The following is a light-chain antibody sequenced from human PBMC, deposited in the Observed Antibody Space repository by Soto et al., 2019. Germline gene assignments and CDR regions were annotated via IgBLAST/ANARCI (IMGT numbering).Light chain of an antibody. Sequence: QSVLTQPPSVSAAPGQKVTVSCSGSRSNIGKNYVSWYQQVPGTAPKLLIYEDNKRRSGIPDRFSGSKSGTSATLGITGLQTGDEADYYCGTWGSSLSVFVFGTGTKVTVL. CDR1: RSNIGKNY. CDR3: GTWGSSLSVFV. CDR2: EDN. J-gene: IGLJ1*01. V-gene: IGLV1-51*02.